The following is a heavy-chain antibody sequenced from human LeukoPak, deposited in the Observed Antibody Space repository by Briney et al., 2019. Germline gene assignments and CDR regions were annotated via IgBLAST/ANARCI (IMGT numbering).Heavy chain of an antibody. CDR2: ISSDGSST. CDR1: GFTFSNYW. J-gene: IGHJ4*02. V-gene: IGHV3-74*01. Sequence: PGGSLRLSCAASGFTFSNYWMHWVRQAPGKGLVWVSRISSDGSSTSYADSVKGRFTISRDNAKNTLYLQMNSLRAEDTAVYYCARFTVAGYYFDYSGQGTLVTVSS. CDR3: ARFTVAGYYFDY. D-gene: IGHD6-19*01.